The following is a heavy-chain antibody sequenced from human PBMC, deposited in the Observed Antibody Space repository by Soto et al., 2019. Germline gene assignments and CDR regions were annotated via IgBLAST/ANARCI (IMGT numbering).Heavy chain of an antibody. J-gene: IGHJ6*02. V-gene: IGHV1-18*01. CDR3: AREGVASYYSDGMDV. D-gene: IGHD5-12*01. Sequence: QVQLVQSGAEVKKPGASVKVSCKASGYTFTRSGISWERQAPGLGLEWMGCISTDNGDPDYAQTFQGRVTMTTDTSTSTVHMEVRSLRSDDTAVYYCAREGVASYYSDGMDVWGQGTPVTVSS. CDR1: GYTFTRSG. CDR2: ISTDNGDP.